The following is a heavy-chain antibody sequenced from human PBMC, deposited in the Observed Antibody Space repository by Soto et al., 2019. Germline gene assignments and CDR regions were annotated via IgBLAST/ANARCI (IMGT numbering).Heavy chain of an antibody. CDR1: GGSISSGNYY. J-gene: IGHJ4*02. CDR3: ATMGTPATGLYYFDN. V-gene: IGHV4-30-4*02. D-gene: IGHD1-7*01. Sequence: PSDTLSLTCTVSGGSISSGNYYWSWIRQPPGKGLEWIGFMSYSGSTSYNASLKSRVTISVDTSKSQFSLNLSFVTAADTAVYYCATMGTPATGLYYFDNWGQGSLVTVPQ. CDR2: MSYSGST.